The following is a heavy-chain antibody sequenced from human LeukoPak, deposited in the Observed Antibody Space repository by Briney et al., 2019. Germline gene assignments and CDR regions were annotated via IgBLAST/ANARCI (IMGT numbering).Heavy chain of an antibody. CDR1: GGSFSGYY. Sequence: SETLSLTCAVYGGSFSGYYWSWIRQPPGKGLEWIGEINHSGSTNYNPSLKSRVTISVDTSKNQFSLKLSSVTAADTAVYYCAREAQKYCSGGSCYGPGDYWGQGTLDTVSS. CDR2: INHSGST. J-gene: IGHJ4*02. V-gene: IGHV4-34*01. D-gene: IGHD2-15*01. CDR3: AREAQKYCSGGSCYGPGDY.